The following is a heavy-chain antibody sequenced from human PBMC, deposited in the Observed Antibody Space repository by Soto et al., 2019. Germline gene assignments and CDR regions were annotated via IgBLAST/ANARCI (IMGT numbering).Heavy chain of an antibody. Sequence: QVQLVQSGAEGKKPGSSVKVSCKASGGTFSSYAISWVRQAPGQGLEWMGGIIPIFGTANYAQKFQGRVTNTADKAPSTAYMELSRLRSEDTAVYYCARNGITGTTEGNAFDIWGQGTMVTVSS. CDR2: IIPIFGTA. V-gene: IGHV1-69*06. D-gene: IGHD1-20*01. CDR1: GGTFSSYA. CDR3: ARNGITGTTEGNAFDI. J-gene: IGHJ3*02.